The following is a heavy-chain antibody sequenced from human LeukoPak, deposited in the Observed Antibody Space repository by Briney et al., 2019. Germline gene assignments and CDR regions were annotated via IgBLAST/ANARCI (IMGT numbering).Heavy chain of an antibody. V-gene: IGHV4-59*01. D-gene: IGHD3-10*01. CDR3: ARDRNVGYYYGSGSYNWFDP. Sequence: PSETLPLTCTVSGGSISSYYWSWIRQPPGKGLEWIGYIYYSGSTNYNPSLKSRVTISVDTSKNQFSLKLSSVTAADTAVYYCARDRNVGYYYGSGSYNWFDPWGQGTLVTVSS. CDR2: IYYSGST. J-gene: IGHJ5*02. CDR1: GGSISSYY.